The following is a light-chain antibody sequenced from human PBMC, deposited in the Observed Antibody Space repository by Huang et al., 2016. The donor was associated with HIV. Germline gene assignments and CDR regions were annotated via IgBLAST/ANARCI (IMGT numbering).Light chain of an antibody. V-gene: IGKV2D-29*01. CDR1: QSLLHSDGKTH. CDR3: MQTTQLPQT. J-gene: IGKJ2*01. Sequence: DIVLTQTPLPLSVTPGQPASISCKSTQSLLHSDGKTHLYWYLQKPGQPPQLLNYEVSNRFSGVSDRFTGSGSGTDFTLKISRVEAEDVGVYYCMQTTQLPQTFGQGTKLEIK. CDR2: EVS.